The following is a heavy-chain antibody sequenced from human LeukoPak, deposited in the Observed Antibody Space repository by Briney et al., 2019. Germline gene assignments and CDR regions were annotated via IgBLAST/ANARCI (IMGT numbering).Heavy chain of an antibody. Sequence: SQTLSLTCAISGDSVSSNSAAWNWIRQSPSRGLEWLGRTYYRSKWYNDYAVSVKSRITINPDTSKNQFSLQLNSVTPEDTAVYYCARSLRWAGGEGYSSSYLGMSYFDYWGQGTLVTVSS. CDR1: GDSVSSNSAA. CDR2: TYYRSKWYN. D-gene: IGHD6-13*01. V-gene: IGHV6-1*01. CDR3: ARSLRWAGGEGYSSSYLGMSYFDY. J-gene: IGHJ4*02.